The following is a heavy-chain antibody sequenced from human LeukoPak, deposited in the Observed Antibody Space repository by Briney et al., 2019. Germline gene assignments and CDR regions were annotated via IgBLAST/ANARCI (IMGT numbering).Heavy chain of an antibody. CDR1: GFTFSSYS. CDR2: ISSSSSYI. V-gene: IGHV3-21*01. J-gene: IGHJ5*02. D-gene: IGHD3-10*01. CDR3: ARARGDFNWSDP. Sequence: PGGSLRLSCAASGFTFSSYSMNWVRQAPGKGLEWVSSISSSSSYIYYADSVKGRFTISRDNAKSSLYLQMNSLRAEDTAVYYCARARGDFNWSDPWGQGTLVTVSS.